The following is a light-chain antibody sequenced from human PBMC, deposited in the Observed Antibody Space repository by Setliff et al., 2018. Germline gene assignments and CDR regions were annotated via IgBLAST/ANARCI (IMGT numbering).Light chain of an antibody. CDR1: SSDVGGYNY. CDR3: SSYTSSSTQV. V-gene: IGLV2-8*01. J-gene: IGLJ1*01. Sequence: ALTQPPSASGSPGQSVTISCTGTSSDVGGYNYVSWYQQHPGKAPKLMIYEVSKRPSGVPDRFSGSKSGNTASLTISGLQAEDEADYYCSSYTSSSTQVFGTGTKVTVL. CDR2: EVS.